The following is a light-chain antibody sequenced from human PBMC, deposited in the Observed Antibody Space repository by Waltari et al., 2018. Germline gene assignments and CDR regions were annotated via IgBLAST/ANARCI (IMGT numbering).Light chain of an antibody. CDR1: NIGSKS. V-gene: IGLV3-21*04. CDR3: LVWHSTSDHHGV. J-gene: IGLJ2*01. Sequence: SYVVTQSPSVSVAPGETARITCGGDNIGSKSVHWYQQRPGQAPVLVISYDSDRPSGIPERFSGSNSGNTATLTISWVKAEDEADYYCLVWHSTSDHHGVFGGGTKLTVL. CDR2: YDS.